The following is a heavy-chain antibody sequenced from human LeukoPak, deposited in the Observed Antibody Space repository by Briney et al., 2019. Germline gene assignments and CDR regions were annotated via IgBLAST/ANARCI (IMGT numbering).Heavy chain of an antibody. J-gene: IGHJ4*02. CDR3: ARDLSGGKLRYFDWLPPDY. Sequence: ASVKVSCKASGYTFTSYYMHWVRQAPGQGLEWMGIINPNAGTTSYAQKFRGRVTVTRDTSTSTVYMELSSLRSEDTAVYYCARDLSGGKLRYFDWLPPDYWGQGTLVTVSS. V-gene: IGHV1-46*01. D-gene: IGHD3-9*01. CDR2: INPNAGTT. CDR1: GYTFTSYY.